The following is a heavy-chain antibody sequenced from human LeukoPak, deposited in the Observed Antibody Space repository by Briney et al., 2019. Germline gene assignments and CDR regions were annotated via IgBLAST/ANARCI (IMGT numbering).Heavy chain of an antibody. CDR3: ARDRGGSYSAIDY. CDR2: ISSSSSTI. V-gene: IGHV3-48*04. Sequence: GGSLRLSCAASGFTFSSYSMNWVRQAPGKGLEWVSFISSSSSTIYYADSVKGRFTISRDNAKNSLYLQMNSLRAEDTAVYYCARDRGGSYSAIDYWGQGTLVTVYS. D-gene: IGHD1-26*01. CDR1: GFTFSSYS. J-gene: IGHJ4*02.